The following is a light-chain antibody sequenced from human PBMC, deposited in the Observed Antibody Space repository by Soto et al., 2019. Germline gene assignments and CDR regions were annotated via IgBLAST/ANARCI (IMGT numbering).Light chain of an antibody. CDR3: QHYNNWPPWT. Sequence: EIVMTQSPATLSVSPGERATLSCRASQSISSNLAWYQQKPGQAPRLLIYGASTRATGIPARFSGSGSGTEFTLTISSQQSEEFAVYYCQHYNNWPPWTLGQGTKVEIK. V-gene: IGKV3-15*01. CDR2: GAS. J-gene: IGKJ1*01. CDR1: QSISSN.